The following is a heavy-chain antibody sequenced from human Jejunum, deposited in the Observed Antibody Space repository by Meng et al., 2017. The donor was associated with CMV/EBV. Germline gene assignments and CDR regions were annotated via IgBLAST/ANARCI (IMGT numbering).Heavy chain of an antibody. CDR2: IYRGDDK. Sequence: HITLKESGPSLVKPQQTPTLTCSFSGFSPSTSGEGVGWIRQPPGKALEWLALIYRGDDKRYSPSLNSRLTIAKDTSKNEVVLTLTNMGPIDTGTYYCAHFVGGYYPSRPDYWGQGTLVTVSS. D-gene: IGHD1-26*01. V-gene: IGHV2-5*02. CDR3: AHFVGGYYPSRPDY. J-gene: IGHJ4*02. CDR1: GFSPSTSGEG.